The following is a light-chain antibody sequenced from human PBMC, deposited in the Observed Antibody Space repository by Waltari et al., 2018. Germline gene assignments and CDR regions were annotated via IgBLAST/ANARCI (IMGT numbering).Light chain of an antibody. CDR1: SLRSYY. CDR2: GKN. CDR3: NSRDSSGNHLVV. V-gene: IGLV3-19*01. J-gene: IGLJ2*01. Sequence: AVSVALGQTVRITCQGDSLRSYYASWYQQKPGQAPVLVIYGKNNRPSGIPDRFSGSSSGNTASLTITGAQAEDEADYYCNSRDSSGNHLVVFGGGTKLTVL.